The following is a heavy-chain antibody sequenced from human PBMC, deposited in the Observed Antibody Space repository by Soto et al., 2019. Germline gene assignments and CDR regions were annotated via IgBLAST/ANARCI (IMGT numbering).Heavy chain of an antibody. Sequence: PGGSLRLSCAASGVTVSSNYMSWVRQAPGKGLEWVSVIYSGGSTYYADSVKGRFTISRDNSKNTLYLQMNSLRAEDTAVYYCARDNRYYGMDVWGQGTTVTVSS. V-gene: IGHV3-53*01. CDR2: IYSGGST. CDR3: ARDNRYYGMDV. CDR1: GVTVSSNY. J-gene: IGHJ6*02.